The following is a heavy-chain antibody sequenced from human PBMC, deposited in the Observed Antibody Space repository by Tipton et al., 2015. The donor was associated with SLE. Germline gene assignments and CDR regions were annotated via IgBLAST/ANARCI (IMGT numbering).Heavy chain of an antibody. J-gene: IGHJ4*02. D-gene: IGHD2-2*01. CDR1: GYTFTSYG. CDR2: ISAYNGNT. CDR3: ARGGIVVVPAAHHHRDFDY. V-gene: IGHV1-18*01. Sequence: QLVQSGAEVKKPGASVKVSCKASGYTFTSYGISWVRQAPGQGLEWMGWISAYNGNTNYAQKLQGRVTMTTDTSTRTAYMEPRSLRSDDTAVYYCARGGIVVVPAAHHHRDFDYWGQGTLVTVSS.